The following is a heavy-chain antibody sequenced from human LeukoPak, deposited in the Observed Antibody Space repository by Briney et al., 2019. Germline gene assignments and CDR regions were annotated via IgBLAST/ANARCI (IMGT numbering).Heavy chain of an antibody. CDR2: IYSGGST. D-gene: IGHD6-19*01. J-gene: IGHJ4*02. CDR3: VTDTMAVAIFDH. V-gene: IGHV3-53*01. Sequence: GGSLRLSCAASGFTVSSNYMSWVRQAPGKGLEWVSVIYSGGSTYYADSVKGRFTISRDNSKNTLYLQMNSLRAEDTAVYYCVTDTMAVAIFDHWGQGTLVTVSS. CDR1: GFTVSSNY.